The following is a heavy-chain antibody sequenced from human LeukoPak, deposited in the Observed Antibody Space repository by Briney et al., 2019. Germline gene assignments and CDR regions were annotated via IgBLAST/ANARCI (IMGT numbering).Heavy chain of an antibody. CDR3: ARGLYIAAAQYGY. D-gene: IGHD6-13*01. CDR1: GGSFSSYY. CDR2: IYYSGTT. V-gene: IGHV4-59*01. J-gene: IGHJ4*02. Sequence: SETLSLTCTVSGGSFSSYYWSWIRQPPGKGLEWIGYIYYSGTTNYNPSLMSRVTISVDTSKNQFSLKLSSVTAADTAVYYCARGLYIAAAQYGYWGQGTLVTVSS.